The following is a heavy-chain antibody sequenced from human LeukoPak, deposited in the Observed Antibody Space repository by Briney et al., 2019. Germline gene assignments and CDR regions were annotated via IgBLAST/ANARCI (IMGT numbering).Heavy chain of an antibody. V-gene: IGHV1-69*06. D-gene: IGHD5-12*01. CDR1: EGTFTTYA. J-gene: IGHJ4*02. CDR2: IVPFSATI. Sequence: SVKVSCKAAEGTFTTYAISWVRQAPGQSPEWMGGIVPFSATIHYAQRFQDRVTITADKSTSTAYMELTSLRSEDTAVYYCARGYSNNFYGFDHWGQGTLVTVSS. CDR3: ARGYSNNFYGFDH.